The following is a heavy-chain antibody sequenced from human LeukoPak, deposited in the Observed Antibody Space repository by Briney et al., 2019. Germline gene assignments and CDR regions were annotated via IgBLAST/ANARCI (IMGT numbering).Heavy chain of an antibody. CDR1: GYTFTSYA. Sequence: ASVKVSCKASGYTFTSYAMNWVRQAPGRGLEWMGIINPSGGSTPHAQKFQGWVTMTRDTSISTAYMELSRLRSDDTAVYYCARGTGGIATGGFDYWGQGTLVTVSS. CDR2: INPSGGST. D-gene: IGHD2-8*02. J-gene: IGHJ4*02. V-gene: IGHV1-46*01. CDR3: ARGTGGIATGGFDY.